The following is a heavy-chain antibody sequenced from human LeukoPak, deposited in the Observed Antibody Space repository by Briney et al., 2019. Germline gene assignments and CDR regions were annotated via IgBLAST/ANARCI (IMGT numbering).Heavy chain of an antibody. V-gene: IGHV3-11*01. Sequence: GGSLRHSCAASGFTFSDYYMSWIRQAPGKGLKWVSYISHSGNSIYYADSMKGRFTISRDNAKNSLYLQMNSLRAEDTAVYYCAKYPLRYFGGAFDIWGQGTMVTVSS. CDR3: AKYPLRYFGGAFDI. J-gene: IGHJ3*02. CDR1: GFTFSDYY. CDR2: ISHSGNSI. D-gene: IGHD3-9*01.